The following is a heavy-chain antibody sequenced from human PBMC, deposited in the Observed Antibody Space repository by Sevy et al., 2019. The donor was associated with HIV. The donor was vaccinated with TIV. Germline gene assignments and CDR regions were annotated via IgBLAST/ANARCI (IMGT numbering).Heavy chain of an antibody. J-gene: IGHJ3*02. CDR2: ISSNGGST. CDR3: VKDPLTGSSGWFGGAFDI. D-gene: IGHD6-19*01. CDR1: GFTFSSYA. Sequence: GGSLRLSCSASGFTFSSYAMHWVRQAPGKGLEYVSAISSNGGSTYYADSVKGRFTISRDNSKNTLYLQMSGLRAEDTAVYYCVKDPLTGSSGWFGGAFDIWGQGTMVTVSS. V-gene: IGHV3-64D*06.